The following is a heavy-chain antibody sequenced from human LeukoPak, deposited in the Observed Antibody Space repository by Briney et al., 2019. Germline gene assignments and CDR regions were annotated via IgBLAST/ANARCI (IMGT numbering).Heavy chain of an antibody. CDR1: GFTFSTYA. CDR3: AKEGLVAATPRNWFDP. Sequence: GGSLRLSCAASGFTFSTYAMSWVRQAPGKGLEWVSAFSDSGGSTYYADSVKGRFTISRDNSKNTLYLQMNSLRAEDTAVYYCAKEGLVAATPRNWFDPWGQGTLVTVSS. D-gene: IGHD2-15*01. CDR2: FSDSGGST. V-gene: IGHV3-23*01. J-gene: IGHJ5*02.